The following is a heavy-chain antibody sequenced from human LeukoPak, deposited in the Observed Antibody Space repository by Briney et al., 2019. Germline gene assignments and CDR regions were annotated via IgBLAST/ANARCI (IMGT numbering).Heavy chain of an antibody. Sequence: PSETLSLTCTVSGGSISSYYWSWIRQPPGKGLEWIGYIYYSGSTNYNSSLKSRVTILVDMSKNQFSLKLSSVTAADTAVYYCASPGDGYNQINYWGQGTLVTVSS. D-gene: IGHD5-24*01. CDR3: ASPGDGYNQINY. V-gene: IGHV4-59*08. CDR2: IYYSGST. CDR1: GGSISSYY. J-gene: IGHJ4*02.